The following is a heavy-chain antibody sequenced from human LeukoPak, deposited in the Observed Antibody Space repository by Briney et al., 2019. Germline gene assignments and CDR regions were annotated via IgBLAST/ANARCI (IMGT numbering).Heavy chain of an antibody. CDR1: SGSISSNNYY. CDR3: ARLVSYDVLTENFYKYYMDV. V-gene: IGHV4-39*01. J-gene: IGHJ6*03. Sequence: MPSETLSLTCTVSSGSISSNNYYWGWIRQPPGKGLEWIGSIYYTGSTFYNTSLKSRVTMSLDALKNQFTLKVTSVTAPDTAVYYCARLVSYDVLTENFYKYYMDVWGKGTTVTVSS. D-gene: IGHD3-9*01. CDR2: IYYTGST.